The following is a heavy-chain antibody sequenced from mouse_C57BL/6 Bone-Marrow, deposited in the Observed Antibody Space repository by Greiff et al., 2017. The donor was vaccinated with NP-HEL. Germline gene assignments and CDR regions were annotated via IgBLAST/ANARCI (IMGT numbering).Heavy chain of an antibody. CDR1: YTFSRRVH. J-gene: IGHJ1*03. CDR3: SEDSAVYYCAWGTYYRNYRWYFDV. Sequence: VQLHQSGPELARPWASVKISCQAFYTFSRRVHFAIRDTNYWMQWVKQRPGQGLEWIGAIYPGNGDTSYNQKFKGKATLTADKSSSTAYMQLSSRTSEDSAVYYCAWGTYYRNYRWYFDVWGTGTTVTVSS. D-gene: IGHD2-5*01. CDR2: GQGLEWIG. V-gene: IGHV1-87*01.